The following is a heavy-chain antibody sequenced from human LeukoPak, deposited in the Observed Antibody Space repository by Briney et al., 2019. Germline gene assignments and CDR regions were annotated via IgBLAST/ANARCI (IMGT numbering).Heavy chain of an antibody. CDR1: GYSFTSYW. D-gene: IGHD7-27*01. Sequence: GESLKISCKGSGYSFTSYWIGWVRQMPGKGLEWMGIIYPGDSDTRYSPSFQGQVTISADKSITTAYLQWSSLKASDTATYYCARFNWGSTYYFDYWGQGTLVTVSS. CDR2: IYPGDSDT. V-gene: IGHV5-51*01. J-gene: IGHJ4*02. CDR3: ARFNWGSTYYFDY.